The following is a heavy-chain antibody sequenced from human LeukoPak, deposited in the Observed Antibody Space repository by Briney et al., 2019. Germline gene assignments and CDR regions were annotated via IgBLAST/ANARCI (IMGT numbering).Heavy chain of an antibody. CDR2: ISSSSSYI. D-gene: IGHD2-2*01. CDR1: GFTFSSYS. V-gene: IGHV3-21*01. J-gene: IGHJ3*02. CDR3: AREIGSTPGGYAFDI. Sequence: GGSLRLSCAASGFTFSSYSMYWVRQAPGKGLEWVSSISSSSSYIYYADSVKGRFTISRDNAKNSLYLQMNSLRAEDTAVYYCAREIGSTPGGYAFDIWGQGTMVTVSS.